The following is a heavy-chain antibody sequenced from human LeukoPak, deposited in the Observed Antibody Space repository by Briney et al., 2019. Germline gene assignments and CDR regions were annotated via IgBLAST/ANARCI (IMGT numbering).Heavy chain of an antibody. Sequence: GASVKVSCKASGYTFTSYDINWVRQATGQGLEWMGWMNPNSGNTGYAQKFQGRVTMTRNTSISTAYMELSSLRSEDTAVYYCARGPGAYYYDSSGYLVSWGQGTLVTVSS. CDR1: GYTFTSYD. V-gene: IGHV1-8*01. CDR3: ARGPGAYYYDSSGYLVS. J-gene: IGHJ5*02. D-gene: IGHD3-22*01. CDR2: MNPNSGNT.